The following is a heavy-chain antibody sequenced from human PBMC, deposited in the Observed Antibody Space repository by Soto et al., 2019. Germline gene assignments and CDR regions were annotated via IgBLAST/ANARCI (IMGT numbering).Heavy chain of an antibody. CDR1: GFSLTTSGVG. Sequence: QITLKESGPPLVKPTRTLTLTCSFSGFSLTTSGVGVGWIRQPPGRALEWLAVIYGDDDKTYRSSLKSRLTITKDTSKNQVVLIMTNMDPVDTATYYCARSSDYLLDFWGQGTLVTVSS. V-gene: IGHV2-5*02. CDR2: IYGDDDK. D-gene: IGHD4-17*01. CDR3: ARSSDYLLDF. J-gene: IGHJ4*02.